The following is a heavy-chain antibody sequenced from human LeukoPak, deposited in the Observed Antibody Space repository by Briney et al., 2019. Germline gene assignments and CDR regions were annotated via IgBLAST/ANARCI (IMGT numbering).Heavy chain of an antibody. V-gene: IGHV3-23*01. Sequence: GGSLRLSCAASGFTFSSYVMSWVRQAPGKGLEWVSAISGSGSTYYADSVKGRFTISRDNAKNSLYLQMNSLRVEDTALYYCAKDIGRVDTASTYMDVWGKGTTVTISS. CDR1: GFTFSSYV. D-gene: IGHD5-18*01. J-gene: IGHJ6*03. CDR3: AKDIGRVDTASTYMDV. CDR2: ISGSGST.